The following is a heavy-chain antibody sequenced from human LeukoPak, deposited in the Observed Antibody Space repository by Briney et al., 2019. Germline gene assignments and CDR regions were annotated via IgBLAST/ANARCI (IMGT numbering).Heavy chain of an antibody. CDR2: IQSKTDGGKT. CDR3: TTGIRGD. CDR1: GFTLSSYA. D-gene: IGHD3-3*02. V-gene: IGHV3-15*01. Sequence: PGGSLRLSCAASGFTLSSYAMSWVRQAPGKGLEWVGRIQSKTDGGKTDYAAPVKGRFTISRDDSKNTLYLQMNSLKTEDTAIYYCTTGIRGDWGQGTLVTVSS. J-gene: IGHJ4*02.